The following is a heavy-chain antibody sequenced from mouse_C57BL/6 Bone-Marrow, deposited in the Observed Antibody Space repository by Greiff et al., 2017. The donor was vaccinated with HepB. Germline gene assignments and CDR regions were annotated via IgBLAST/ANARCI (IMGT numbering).Heavy chain of an antibody. CDR1: GFSLTSYG. D-gene: IGHD1-1*01. J-gene: IGHJ2*01. V-gene: IGHV2-3*01. Sequence: VKVEESGPGLVAPSQRLSITCTVSGFSLTSYGVSWVRQPPGKGLEWLGVIWGDGSTNYHSALISRLSISKDNSKSQVFLKLNSLQTDDTATYYCAAYGSFYYFDYWGQGTTLTVSS. CDR2: IWGDGST. CDR3: AAYGSFYYFDY.